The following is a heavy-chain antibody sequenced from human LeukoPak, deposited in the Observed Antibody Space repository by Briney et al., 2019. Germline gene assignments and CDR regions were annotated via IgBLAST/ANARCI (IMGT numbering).Heavy chain of an antibody. Sequence: GGSLRLSCAASGFTFSSYAMSWVRQAPGKGLEWVSAISGSGGSTYYADSVKGRFTISRDNSKNTLYLQMNSLRAEDTAVYYCAKEPNYYDSSGYYHFFDYWGQGTLVTVYS. J-gene: IGHJ4*02. D-gene: IGHD3-22*01. V-gene: IGHV3-23*01. CDR1: GFTFSSYA. CDR2: ISGSGGST. CDR3: AKEPNYYDSSGYYHFFDY.